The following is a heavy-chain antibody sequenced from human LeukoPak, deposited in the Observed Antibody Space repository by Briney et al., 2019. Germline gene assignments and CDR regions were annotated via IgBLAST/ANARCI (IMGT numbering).Heavy chain of an antibody. J-gene: IGHJ5*02. CDR2: INPNSGGT. CDR1: GYTFTGYY. Sequence: GASVKVSCKSSGYTFTGYYMHWVRQAPGQGLEWMGWINPNSGGTNYAQKVQGRVTMTRDTSISTAYMELSRLRSDDTAVYYCAREEGGSLIVVVIPPPGPFGPWGQGTLVTVSS. V-gene: IGHV1-2*02. CDR3: AREEGGSLIVVVIPPPGPFGP. D-gene: IGHD3-22*01.